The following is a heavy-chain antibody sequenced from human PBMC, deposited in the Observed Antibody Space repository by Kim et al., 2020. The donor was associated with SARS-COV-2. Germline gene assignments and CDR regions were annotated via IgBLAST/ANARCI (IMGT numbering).Heavy chain of an antibody. CDR2: IYYSGST. V-gene: IGHV4-59*13. Sequence: SETLSLTCTVSGGSISSYYWSWIRQPPGKGLEWIGYIYYSGSTNYNPSLKSRVTISVDTSKNQFSLKLSSVTAADTAVYYCARFDRWTGYSQGYWGQGTLVTVSS. CDR1: GGSISSYY. J-gene: IGHJ4*02. CDR3: ARFDRWTGYSQGY. D-gene: IGHD6-13*01.